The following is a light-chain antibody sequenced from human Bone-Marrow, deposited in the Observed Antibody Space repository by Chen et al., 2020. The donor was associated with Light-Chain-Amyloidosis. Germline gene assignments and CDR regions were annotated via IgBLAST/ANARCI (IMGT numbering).Light chain of an antibody. CDR2: GSS. CDR1: QTISSNY. V-gene: IGKV3-20*01. Sequence: EIVLTQSPGPLSLSPGEGANLSCRASQTISSNYLTWYQQKFGQAPRLLIYGSSSRATGIPDRFTGSGSGTDFTLTINRLEPEDFAMYYCQQYGTSPLTFGGWTKVEIK. CDR3: QQYGTSPLT. J-gene: IGKJ4*01.